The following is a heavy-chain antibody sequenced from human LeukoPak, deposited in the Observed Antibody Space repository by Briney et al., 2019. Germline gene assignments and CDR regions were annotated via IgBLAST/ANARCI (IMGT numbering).Heavy chain of an antibody. CDR3: ATDRIYGDYSFDY. D-gene: IGHD4-17*01. Sequence: ASVKVSCKVSGYTLIELFMHWVRQAPGKGVEWMGGIYPEDGETIYAQKFQGRVTMTEDTSTDTAYMELSSLRSEDTALYYCATDRIYGDYSFDYWGQGTLVTVSS. CDR1: GYTLIELF. V-gene: IGHV1-24*01. J-gene: IGHJ4*02. CDR2: IYPEDGET.